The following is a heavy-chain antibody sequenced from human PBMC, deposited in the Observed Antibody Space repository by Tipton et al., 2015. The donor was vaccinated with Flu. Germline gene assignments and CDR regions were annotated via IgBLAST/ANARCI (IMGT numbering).Heavy chain of an antibody. CDR2: ISAYNGNT. Sequence: QLVQSGAEVKKPGASVKVSCKASGYTFTSYGISWVRQAPGQGLEWMGWISAYNGNTNYAQKLQGRVTMTTDTSTSTAYMELRSLRSDDTAVYYCARSRISGSYYSLYYYYYMDVWGKGTTVTVSS. CDR3: ARSRISGSYYSLYYYYYMDV. CDR1: GYTFTSYG. V-gene: IGHV1-18*04. D-gene: IGHD1-26*01. J-gene: IGHJ6*03.